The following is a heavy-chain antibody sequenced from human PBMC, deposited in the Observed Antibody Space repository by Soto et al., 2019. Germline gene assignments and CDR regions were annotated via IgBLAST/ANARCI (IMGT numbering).Heavy chain of an antibody. D-gene: IGHD2-8*01. CDR1: GGSISSYY. Sequence: SETLSLTCTVSGGSISSYYWSWIRQPPGKGLEWIGYIYYSGSTNYNPSLKSRVTISVDTSKNQFSLKLSSVTAADTAVYYCARHGRVYANYYYYYYYMDVWGKGTTVTVSS. CDR3: ARHGRVYANYYYYYYYMDV. J-gene: IGHJ6*03. V-gene: IGHV4-59*08. CDR2: IYYSGST.